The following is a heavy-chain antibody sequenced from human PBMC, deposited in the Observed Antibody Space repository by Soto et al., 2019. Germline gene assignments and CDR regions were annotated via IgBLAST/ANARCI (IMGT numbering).Heavy chain of an antibody. J-gene: IGHJ4*02. CDR3: ARGGHIAVVTASFDY. Sequence: GASVKVSCKPSGYTFNTYYLHWVRQAPGQALEWMGVIHPSGGGTTYAQKFLGRVTVTRDTSTSTVFMELSSLISDDTAVYYCARGGHIAVVTASFDYWGQGTLVTVSS. V-gene: IGHV1-46*02. CDR2: IHPSGGGT. D-gene: IGHD2-21*02. CDR1: GYTFNTYY.